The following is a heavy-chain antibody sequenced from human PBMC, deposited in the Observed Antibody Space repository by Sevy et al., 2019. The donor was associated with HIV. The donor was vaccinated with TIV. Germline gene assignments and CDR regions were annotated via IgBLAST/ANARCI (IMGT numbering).Heavy chain of an antibody. J-gene: IGHJ6*03. V-gene: IGHV3-72*01. CDR2: IRNRPNSYTT. D-gene: IGHD2-15*01. Sequence: GGSLRLSCAASGFTFSDHYVDWVRQAPGKGLEWVGRIRNRPNSYTTEYAGSVKGRFTISRDDSRNSVYLQMNSLKTQDSAVYYCVRGPNCGVGGCQQISPYCLDVWGKGPRSPSP. CDR3: VRGPNCGVGGCQQISPYCLDV. CDR1: GFTFSDHY.